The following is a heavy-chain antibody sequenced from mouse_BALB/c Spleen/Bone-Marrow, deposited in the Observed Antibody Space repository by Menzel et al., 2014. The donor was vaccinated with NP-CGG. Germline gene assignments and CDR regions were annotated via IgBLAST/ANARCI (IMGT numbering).Heavy chain of an antibody. CDR3: ARRYYFHLYFDV. D-gene: IGHD1-1*01. Sequence: QVQLQQSGAELVRPGTSVEVSCKASGYAFTNYLIEWVKQRPGTGLEWIGVINPGTGDTNYNEKFKGKATLTADKSSNTAYMQVSSLTSDDSAVYFCARRYYFHLYFDVWGARTTGTVSS. V-gene: IGHV1-54*02. CDR2: INPGTGDT. J-gene: IGHJ1*01. CDR1: GYAFTNYL.